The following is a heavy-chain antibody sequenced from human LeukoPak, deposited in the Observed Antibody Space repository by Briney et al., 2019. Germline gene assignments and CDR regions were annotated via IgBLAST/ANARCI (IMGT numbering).Heavy chain of an antibody. V-gene: IGHV4-61*01. CDR3: ARGSPDAFDI. Sequence: NPSETLSLTCTVSGGSVSSGSYYWSWIRQPPGKGLEWIGYIYYSGSTNYNPSLKSRVTISVDTSKNQFSLKLSSVTAADTAVYYCARGSPDAFDIWGQGTMVTVSS. J-gene: IGHJ3*02. CDR1: GGSVSSGSYY. CDR2: IYYSGST.